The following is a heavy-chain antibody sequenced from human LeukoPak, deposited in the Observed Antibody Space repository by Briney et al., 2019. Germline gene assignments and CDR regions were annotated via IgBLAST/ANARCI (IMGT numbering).Heavy chain of an antibody. CDR3: ASAVLLWFGDAFDI. J-gene: IGHJ3*02. CDR1: GYTFTSYG. CDR2: ISAYNGNT. D-gene: IGHD3-10*01. Sequence: ASVKVSCKASGYTFTSYGISWVRQAPGQGLEWMGWISAYNGNTNYAQKLQGRVTMTTDTSTSTVYMELSSLRSEDTAVYYCASAVLLWFGDAFDIWGQGTMVTVSS. V-gene: IGHV1-18*01.